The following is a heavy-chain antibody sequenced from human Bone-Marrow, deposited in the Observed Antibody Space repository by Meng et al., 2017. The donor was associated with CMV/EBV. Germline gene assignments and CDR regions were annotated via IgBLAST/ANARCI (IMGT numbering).Heavy chain of an antibody. Sequence: ASVKVSCKASGYTFTSYYMHWVRQAPGQGLEWMGIINPSGGSTSYAQKFQGRVTMTRDTSTSTVYMELSSLRSEDTAVYYCASRTGYCSSTSCRADEPGVDYWGQGTLVTVSS. V-gene: IGHV1-46*01. D-gene: IGHD2-2*01. CDR1: GYTFTSYY. CDR3: ASRTGYCSSTSCRADEPGVDY. J-gene: IGHJ4*02. CDR2: INPSGGST.